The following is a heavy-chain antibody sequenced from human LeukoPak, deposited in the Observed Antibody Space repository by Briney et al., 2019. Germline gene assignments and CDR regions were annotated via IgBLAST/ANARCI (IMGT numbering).Heavy chain of an antibody. V-gene: IGHV3-53*01. Sequence: PGRSLRLSCAASGLTVSSNYMSWVRQAPGKGLEWVSVIYSGGSTYYADPVKGRFTISRDNSKNTLYLQMNSLRAEDTAVYYCTWMGATMGYYFDYWGQGTLVTVSS. D-gene: IGHD1-26*01. CDR1: GLTVSSNY. CDR2: IYSGGST. CDR3: TWMGATMGYYFDY. J-gene: IGHJ4*02.